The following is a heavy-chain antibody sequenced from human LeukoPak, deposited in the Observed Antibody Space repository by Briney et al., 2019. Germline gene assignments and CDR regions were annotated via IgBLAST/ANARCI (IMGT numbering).Heavy chain of an antibody. D-gene: IGHD2-2*02. CDR1: GFTFSSYG. CDR2: IWYDGSNK. V-gene: IGHV3-33*01. Sequence: PGGSLRLSCAASGFTFSSYGMHWVRQAPGKGLEWVAVIWYDGSNKYYADSVKGRFTISRDNSKNTLYLQMNSLRAEDTAVYYCARGGCSSTSCYTGNWFDPWGQGTLVTVSS. CDR3: ARGGCSSTSCYTGNWFDP. J-gene: IGHJ5*02.